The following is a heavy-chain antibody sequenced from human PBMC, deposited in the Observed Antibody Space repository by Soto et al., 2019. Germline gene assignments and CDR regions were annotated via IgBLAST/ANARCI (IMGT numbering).Heavy chain of an antibody. CDR1: GYSFTSYW. Sequence: PGESLKISCKGSGYSFTSYWIGWVRQMPGKGLEWMGIIYPGDSDTRYSPSFQGQVTISADKSISTAYLQWSSLKASDTAMYYCARGDSSSARDYYDILTAPSPSFDYWGQGTLVTVSS. V-gene: IGHV5-51*01. CDR2: IYPGDSDT. CDR3: ARGDSSSARDYYDILTAPSPSFDY. J-gene: IGHJ4*02. D-gene: IGHD3-9*01.